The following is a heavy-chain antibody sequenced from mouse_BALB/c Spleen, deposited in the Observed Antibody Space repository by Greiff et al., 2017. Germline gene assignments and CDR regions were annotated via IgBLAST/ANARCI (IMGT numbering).Heavy chain of an antibody. CDR1: GFNIKDTY. V-gene: IGHV14-3*02. CDR2: IDPANGNT. CDR3: ARRDDYGYAMDY. J-gene: IGHJ4*01. Sequence: EVKLMESGAELVKPGASVKLSCTASGFNIKDTYMHWVKQRPEQGLEWIGRIDPANGNTKYDPKFQGKATITADTSSNTAYLQLSSLTSEDTAVYYCARRDDYGYAMDYWGQGTSVTVSS. D-gene: IGHD2-4*01.